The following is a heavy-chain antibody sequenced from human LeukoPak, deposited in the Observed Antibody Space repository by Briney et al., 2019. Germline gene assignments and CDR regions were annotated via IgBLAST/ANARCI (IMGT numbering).Heavy chain of an antibody. CDR3: ARDLNTLGYCSGGSCYGTDYFDY. J-gene: IGHJ4*02. D-gene: IGHD2-15*01. Sequence: GGSLRLSCAASGFTFSSYRMNWVRQAPGKGLEWVSYISSSSSTIYYADSVKGRFTISRDNAKNSLYLQMNSLRDEDTAVYYCARDLNTLGYCSGGSCYGTDYFDYWGQGTLVTVSS. CDR2: ISSSSSTI. CDR1: GFTFSSYR. V-gene: IGHV3-48*02.